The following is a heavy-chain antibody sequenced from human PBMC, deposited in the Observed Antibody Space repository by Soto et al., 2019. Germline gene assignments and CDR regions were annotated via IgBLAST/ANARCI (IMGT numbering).Heavy chain of an antibody. J-gene: IGHJ1*01. CDR1: GFTFSSYA. CDR2: ISGSGGST. Sequence: GGSLRLSCAASGFTFSSYAMSWVRQAPGKGLEWVSAISGSGGSTYYADSVKGRFTISRDNSKNTLYLQMNSLRAEDTAVYYCANQLNYDSSGYYLKLYAEYFQHWGQGTLVTVSS. D-gene: IGHD3-22*01. V-gene: IGHV3-23*01. CDR3: ANQLNYDSSGYYLKLYAEYFQH.